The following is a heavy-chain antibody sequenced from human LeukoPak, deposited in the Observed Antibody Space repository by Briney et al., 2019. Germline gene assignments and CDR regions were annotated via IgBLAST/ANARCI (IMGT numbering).Heavy chain of an antibody. CDR1: GYTFTDYY. D-gene: IGHD3-10*01. Sequence: ASVKVSCKASGYTFTDYYMHWVRQAPGQGLEWMGWMNPNSGNTGYAQKFQGRVTMTRNTSISTAYMELSSLRSEDTAVYYCARVRQSSGSYRKVLDYWGQGTLVTVSS. J-gene: IGHJ4*02. CDR3: ARVRQSSGSYRKVLDY. CDR2: MNPNSGNT. V-gene: IGHV1-8*02.